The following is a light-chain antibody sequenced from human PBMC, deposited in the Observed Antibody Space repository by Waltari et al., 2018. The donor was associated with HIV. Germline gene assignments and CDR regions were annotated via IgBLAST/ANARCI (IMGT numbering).Light chain of an antibody. Sequence: QSALTQPPSASGSPGQSVTISCTGTSSDVGRYDYLSWYQQHPGKAPKLLIYEVNKRTSGVPDRFSGSKSGNTASLTVSGLQAEDEAEYSCTSYAGINPVAFGGGTKLTVL. CDR3: TSYAGINPVA. V-gene: IGLV2-8*01. CDR1: SSDVGRYDY. J-gene: IGLJ2*01. CDR2: EVN.